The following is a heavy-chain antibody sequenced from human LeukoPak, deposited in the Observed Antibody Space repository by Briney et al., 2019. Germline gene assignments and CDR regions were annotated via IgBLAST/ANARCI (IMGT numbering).Heavy chain of an antibody. CDR1: GFTFSRYW. CDR3: AKGLWVVSGPVGY. D-gene: IGHD2-15*01. CDR2: INPDGSTT. J-gene: IGHJ4*02. V-gene: IGHV3-74*01. Sequence: GESLRLSCAASGFTFSRYWIHWVRQTPGKGLEWVSRINPDGSTTTYADSVKGRFTISRDNAKNTVYLQMNSLRAEDTAVYYCAKGLWVVSGPVGYWGQGTLVTVSS.